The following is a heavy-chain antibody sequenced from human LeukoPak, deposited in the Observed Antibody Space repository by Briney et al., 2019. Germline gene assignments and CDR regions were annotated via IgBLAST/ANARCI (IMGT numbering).Heavy chain of an antibody. Sequence: SETLSLTCTVSGGSMSSYCWSWIRPPAGEGWEWIGCIYTSGSTNYNPSLKIRVTMSVDTSKNQFSLKLSSVTAADTAVYYCARGRLFGGPNWFDPWGQGNLVTVSS. CDR2: IYTSGST. J-gene: IGHJ5*02. V-gene: IGHV4-4*07. CDR3: ARGRLFGGPNWFDP. D-gene: IGHD3-16*01. CDR1: GGSMSSYC.